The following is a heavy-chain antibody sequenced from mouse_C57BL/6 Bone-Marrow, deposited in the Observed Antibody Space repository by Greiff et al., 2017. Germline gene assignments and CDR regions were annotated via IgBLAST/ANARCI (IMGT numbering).Heavy chain of an antibody. CDR3: ARGDYSYAMDY. V-gene: IGHV1-82*01. Sequence: VQLQESGPELVKPGASVKISCKASGYAFSSSWMNWVKQRPGKGLEWIGRIYPGDGDTNYNGKFKGKATLTADKSSSTAYMQRSSLTSEDSAVYFCARGDYSYAMDYWGQGTSVTVSS. J-gene: IGHJ4*01. CDR1: GYAFSSSW. D-gene: IGHD2-12*01. CDR2: IYPGDGDT.